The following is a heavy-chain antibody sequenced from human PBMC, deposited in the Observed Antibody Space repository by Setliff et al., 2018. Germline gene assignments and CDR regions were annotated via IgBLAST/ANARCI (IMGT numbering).Heavy chain of an antibody. CDR1: GYTFTDYS. Sequence: ASVKVSCKTSGYTFTDYSIHWLRQAPGQGLEWMGRLNPRDGGSHLPQRLKGRVTMTRDTSINTVYMDLSGLTSDDTAIYYCARDGDHYYGSGSYSHHDAFDIWGKGTMVTVSS. V-gene: IGHV1-2*06. CDR2: LNPRDGGS. J-gene: IGHJ3*02. D-gene: IGHD3-10*01. CDR3: ARDGDHYYGSGSYSHHDAFDI.